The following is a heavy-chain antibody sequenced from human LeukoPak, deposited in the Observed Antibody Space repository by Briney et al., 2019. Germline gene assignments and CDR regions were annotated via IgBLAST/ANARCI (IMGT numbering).Heavy chain of an antibody. D-gene: IGHD2-21*02. CDR1: GFTFSDYY. J-gene: IGHJ6*03. CDR2: ISSSGSTI. CDR3: GRDKAWYCGCDLYPYYYYYMDV. Sequence: GSLRLSCAASGFTFSDYYMSWIRQAPGKGLEWVSYISSSGSTIYYADSVKGRFTISRDNAKNSLYLQMNSLRAEDTAVYYCGRDKAWYCGCDLYPYYYYYMDVWGKGTTVIVSS. V-gene: IGHV3-11*04.